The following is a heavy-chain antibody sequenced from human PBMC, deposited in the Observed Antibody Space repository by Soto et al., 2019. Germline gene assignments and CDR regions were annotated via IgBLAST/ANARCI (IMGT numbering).Heavy chain of an antibody. J-gene: IGHJ3*02. D-gene: IGHD3-22*01. Sequence: LGESLKISCKGSGYSFTSYWINWVRQMPGKGLEWMGRIDPTDSNTNYSPSFQGHVTISADKSINTAYLQWSSLKASDTAMYYCARSPSYDSGGYYYGFGAFDIWGRGTMVTVSS. CDR2: IDPTDSNT. V-gene: IGHV5-10-1*01. CDR3: ARSPSYDSGGYYYGFGAFDI. CDR1: GYSFTSYW.